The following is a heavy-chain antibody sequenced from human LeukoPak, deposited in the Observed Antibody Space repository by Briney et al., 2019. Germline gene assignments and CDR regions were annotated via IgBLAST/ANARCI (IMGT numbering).Heavy chain of an antibody. J-gene: IGHJ4*02. CDR2: ISYDGSNK. D-gene: IGHD6-19*01. CDR1: GFTFSSYA. CDR3: ARDGRRYGSGWYPTLYYFDY. V-gene: IGHV3-30*04. Sequence: PGGSLRLSCAASGFTFSSYAMHWVRQAPGKGLEWVAVISYDGSNKYYADSVKGRFTISRDNSKNTLYLQMNSLRAEDTAVYYCARDGRRYGSGWYPTLYYFDYWGQGTLVTVSS.